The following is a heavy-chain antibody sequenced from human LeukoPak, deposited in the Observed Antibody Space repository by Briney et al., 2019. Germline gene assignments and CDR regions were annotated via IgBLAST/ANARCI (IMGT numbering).Heavy chain of an antibody. CDR3: AAVASGWYPDY. CDR2: IDSSGIT. V-gene: IGHV4-59*03. Sequence: PSETLSLTCTVSGGSISSFYYTWIRQPPGKGLEWIGYIDSSGITNYNSSLNSRVTISLDTSQNQFSLKLNSVTAADTAVYYCAAVASGWYPDYWGQGALVTVAS. J-gene: IGHJ4*02. CDR1: GGSISSFY. D-gene: IGHD6-19*01.